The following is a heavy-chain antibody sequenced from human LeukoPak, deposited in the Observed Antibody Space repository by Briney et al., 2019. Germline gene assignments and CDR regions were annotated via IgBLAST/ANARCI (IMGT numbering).Heavy chain of an antibody. D-gene: IGHD1-1*01. J-gene: IGHJ4*02. CDR3: ATVTDQLDY. CDR1: GGSISSSRYY. CDR2: MYYSGST. V-gene: IGHV4-39*02. Sequence: KPSETLSLPCTVSGGSISSSRYYWGWIRQPPGKGLEWIGSMYYSGSTYYNPSLKSRVTISVDTSRNHFSLKLSSVTAADTAVYYCATVTDQLDYWGQGTLVTVSS.